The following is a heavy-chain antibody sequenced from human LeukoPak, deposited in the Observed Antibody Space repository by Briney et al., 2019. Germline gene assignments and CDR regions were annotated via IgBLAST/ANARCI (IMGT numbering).Heavy chain of an antibody. CDR3: ARAHYYDSSGYYPYYFDY. V-gene: IGHV3-21*01. Sequence: GGSLRLSCAASGFTFSSYSMNWVPQAPGKGLEWVSSINSSSSYIYYADSVKGRFTISRDNAKNSLYLQMNSVRAEDTPVYYCARAHYYDSSGYYPYYFDYWGQGTLVTVSS. CDR1: GFTFSSYS. J-gene: IGHJ4*02. D-gene: IGHD3-22*01. CDR2: INSSSSYI.